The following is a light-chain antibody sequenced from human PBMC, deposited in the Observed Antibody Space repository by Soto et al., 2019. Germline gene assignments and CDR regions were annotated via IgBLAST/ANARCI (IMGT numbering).Light chain of an antibody. Sequence: DIQLTQSPSSLSASVGDRVTITCRASQSISNFLNWYQQKPGQAPKLLISSASNVQSGVPSRFSGRGSGTEFTITISGLQPEDSASYCCQQSYNFPRTFGQGTKVEI. CDR1: QSISNF. CDR3: QQSYNFPRT. CDR2: SAS. J-gene: IGKJ1*01. V-gene: IGKV1-39*01.